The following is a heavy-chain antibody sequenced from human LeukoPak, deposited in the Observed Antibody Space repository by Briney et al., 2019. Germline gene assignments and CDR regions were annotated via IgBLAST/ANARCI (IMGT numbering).Heavy chain of an antibody. J-gene: IGHJ3*02. CDR3: ATNCSSTSCYLPGAFDI. CDR2: IRYDGSNK. V-gene: IGHV3-30*02. Sequence: TGGSLRLSCAASGFTFSSYAMSWVRQAPGKGLEWVAFIRYDGSNKYYADSVKGRFTISRDNSKNTLYLQMNSLRAEDTAVYYCATNCSSTSCYLPGAFDIWGQGTMVTVSS. D-gene: IGHD2-2*01. CDR1: GFTFSSYA.